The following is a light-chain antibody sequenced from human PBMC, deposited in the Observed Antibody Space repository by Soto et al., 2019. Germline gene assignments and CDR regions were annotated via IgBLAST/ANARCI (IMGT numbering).Light chain of an antibody. Sequence: EIVMTQSPATLSVSPGERATLSCMASQTVSSNLAWYQQRPGQAPRLLIYGASTRATDIPARFSGSGSETEFTLTISSLQSEDFAVYYCQHYSNWQTWTFGQGTKVDI. V-gene: IGKV3-15*01. J-gene: IGKJ1*01. CDR2: GAS. CDR1: QTVSSN. CDR3: QHYSNWQTWT.